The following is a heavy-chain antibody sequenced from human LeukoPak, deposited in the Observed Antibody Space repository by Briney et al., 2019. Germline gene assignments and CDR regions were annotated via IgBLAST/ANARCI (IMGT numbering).Heavy chain of an antibody. CDR3: ARDNSVGDIAWWFDP. CDR1: GYTFINNW. CDR2: INPTGTTT. J-gene: IGHJ5*02. D-gene: IGHD3-10*01. Sequence: GASVKVSCKASGYTFINNWMHWVRQAPGQGLEWVGLINPTGTTTLYAQKFQGRVTLTRDMSTSTDYMELRSPKSEDTAVYYCARDNSVGDIAWWFDPWGQGTLVTVSS. V-gene: IGHV1-46*01.